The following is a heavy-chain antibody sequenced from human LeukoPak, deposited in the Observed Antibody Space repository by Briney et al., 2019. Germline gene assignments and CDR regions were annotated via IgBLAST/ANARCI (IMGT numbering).Heavy chain of an antibody. J-gene: IGHJ3*02. Sequence: GGSLRLSCAASGFTFDDYAMHWVRQAPGKGLEWVSGISWNSGSIGYADSVKGRFTISRDNAKNSLYLQMNSLRAEDMALYYCAKATRGSTSCGSPCDAFDIWGQGTMDTVSS. CDR1: GFTFDDYA. D-gene: IGHD2-2*01. V-gene: IGHV3-9*03. CDR2: ISWNSGSI. CDR3: AKATRGSTSCGSPCDAFDI.